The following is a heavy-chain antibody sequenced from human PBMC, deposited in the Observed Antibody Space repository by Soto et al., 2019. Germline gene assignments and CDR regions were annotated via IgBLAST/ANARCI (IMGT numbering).Heavy chain of an antibody. Sequence: XSVKVSCKDSGYTFTRYYMHWVRQAPGQGLEWMGWINPNSGGTNYAQKFQGWVTMTRDTSISTAYMELSRLRSDDTAVYYCARAKPLRFLEWLSDAYYGMDVWGQGTTVTVSS. CDR2: INPNSGGT. J-gene: IGHJ6*02. D-gene: IGHD3-3*01. CDR1: GYTFTRYY. V-gene: IGHV1-2*04. CDR3: ARAKPLRFLEWLSDAYYGMDV.